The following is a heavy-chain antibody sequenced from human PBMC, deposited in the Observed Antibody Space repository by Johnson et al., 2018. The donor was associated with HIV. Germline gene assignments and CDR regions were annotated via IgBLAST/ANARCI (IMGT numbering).Heavy chain of an antibody. CDR3: ARAVGGSYGGAFDI. D-gene: IGHD1-26*01. Sequence: MLLVESGGGLVQPGGSLRLSCAASGVTFSSHAMHWVRQAPGKGLEWVSYISSSGSTIYYADSVKGRFTISRDNAKNSLYLQMNSLRAEDTAFYYCARAVGGSYGGAFDIWGHGTVVTVAS. V-gene: IGHV3-48*03. CDR2: ISSSGSTI. J-gene: IGHJ3*02. CDR1: GVTFSSHA.